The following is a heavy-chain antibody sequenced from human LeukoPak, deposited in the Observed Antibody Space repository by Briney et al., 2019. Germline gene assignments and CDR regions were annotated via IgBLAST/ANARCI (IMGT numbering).Heavy chain of an antibody. CDR2: INDSGST. J-gene: IGHJ6*02. D-gene: IGHD3-9*01. V-gene: IGHV4-34*01. CDR1: GGSFSGYY. CDR3: ARRQTGSRYGMDV. Sequence: PSETLSLTCAVYGGSFSGYYWKWIRQPPVNGLEWIGEINDSGSTNYNPSLKSRVTISLDTSKNQFSLKVTSVTAADTAVYYCARRQTGSRYGMDVWGQGTTVTVSS.